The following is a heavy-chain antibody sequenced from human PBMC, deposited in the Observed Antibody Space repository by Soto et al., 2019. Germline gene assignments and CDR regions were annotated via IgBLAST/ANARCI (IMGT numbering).Heavy chain of an antibody. D-gene: IGHD1-1*01. J-gene: IGHJ5*02. CDR3: ARATPTTGVNEKNNWFDP. Sequence: QVQLVQSGAEVKKPGSSVKVSCKASGGTFSSYAISWVRQAPGQGLEWMGGIIPIFGTANYAQKFQGRVTITADESTRTACMELSSLRSEDTAVYYCARATPTTGVNEKNNWFDPWGQGTLVTVSS. CDR1: GGTFSSYA. V-gene: IGHV1-69*01. CDR2: IIPIFGTA.